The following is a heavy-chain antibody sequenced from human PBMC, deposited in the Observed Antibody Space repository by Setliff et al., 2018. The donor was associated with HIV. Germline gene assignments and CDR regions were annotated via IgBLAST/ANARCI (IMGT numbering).Heavy chain of an antibody. CDR3: ARGGRGSGAGFDS. Sequence: SETLSLTCIVSGVSTISSSSSYYWGWIRQPPGKDLEWIGYIYYTGTTNYNPSLKSRVTISVDTSKDHFSLKLSSVTAADTAVYYCARGGRGSGAGFDSWGQGTLVTVSS. CDR1: GVSTISSSSSYY. V-gene: IGHV4-61*03. J-gene: IGHJ4*02. CDR2: IYYTGTT. D-gene: IGHD3-10*01.